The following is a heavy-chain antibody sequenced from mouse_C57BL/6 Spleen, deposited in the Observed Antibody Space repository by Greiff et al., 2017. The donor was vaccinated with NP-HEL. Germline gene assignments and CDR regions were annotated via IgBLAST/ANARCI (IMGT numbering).Heavy chain of an antibody. CDR1: GYTFTSYW. V-gene: IGHV1-69*01. D-gene: IGHD1-1*01. Sequence: VQLQQPGAELVMPGASVKLSCKASGYTFTSYWMHWVKQRPGQGLEWIGEIDPSDSYTNYNQKVKGKSTLTVDKSSSTAYMQRSSLTSEDSAVYYWARGSRGYFDVWGTGTTVTVSA. J-gene: IGHJ1*03. CDR3: ARGSRGYFDV. CDR2: IDPSDSYT.